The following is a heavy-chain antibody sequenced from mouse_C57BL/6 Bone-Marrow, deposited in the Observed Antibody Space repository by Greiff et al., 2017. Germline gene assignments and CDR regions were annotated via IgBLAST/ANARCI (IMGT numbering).Heavy chain of an antibody. CDR2: IYPSGGNT. Sequence: VQLLESGAELARPGASVKLSCKASGYTFTSYGISWVKQRTGQGLEWIGEIYPSGGNTYYNDKFKGKATLTADKSSSTAYMELRSLRSEDSAVYFCARRYYGLFAYWGQGTLVTVSA. J-gene: IGHJ3*01. V-gene: IGHV1-81*01. D-gene: IGHD1-1*01. CDR1: GYTFTSYG. CDR3: ARRYYGLFAY.